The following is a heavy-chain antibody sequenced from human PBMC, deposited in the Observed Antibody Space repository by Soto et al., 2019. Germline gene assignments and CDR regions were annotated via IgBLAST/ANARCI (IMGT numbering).Heavy chain of an antibody. Sequence: GGSLRLSCAASGFTFSSYVMHWVRQAPGKGLEWVAVIWYDGSNKYYADSVKGRFTISRDNSKNTLYLQMNSLRAEDTAVYYCARLLAARTHYYGMDVWGQGTTVTVSS. D-gene: IGHD6-6*01. CDR2: IWYDGSNK. CDR3: ARLLAARTHYYGMDV. CDR1: GFTFSSYV. V-gene: IGHV3-33*01. J-gene: IGHJ6*02.